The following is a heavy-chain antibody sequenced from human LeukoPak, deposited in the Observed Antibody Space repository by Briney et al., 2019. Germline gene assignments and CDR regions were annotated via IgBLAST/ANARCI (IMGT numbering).Heavy chain of an antibody. J-gene: IGHJ5*02. CDR1: GGSISSGGYY. D-gene: IGHD2-21*01. V-gene: IGHV4-30-2*01. CDR3: ARDKSAYCGGDCRSRWFAP. CDR2: IYHSGST. Sequence: SETLSLTCTVSGGSISSGGYYWSWIRQPPGKGLEWIGYIYHSGSTYYNPSLKSRVTISVDRSKNQFSLKLSSVTAADTAVYYCARDKSAYCGGDCRSRWFAPWGQGTLVTVSS.